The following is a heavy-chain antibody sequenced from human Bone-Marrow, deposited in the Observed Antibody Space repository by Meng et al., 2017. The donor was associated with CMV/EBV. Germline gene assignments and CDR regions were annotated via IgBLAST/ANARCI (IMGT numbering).Heavy chain of an antibody. CDR2: INHSGST. CDR3: ARGRVPAALFDY. Sequence: SETLSPTCAVYGGSFSGYYWSWIRQPPGKGLEWIGEINHSGSTNYNPSLKSRVTISVDTSKNQFSLKLSSVTAADTAVYYCARGRVPAALFDYWGQGTLVTVSS. CDR1: GGSFSGYY. V-gene: IGHV4-34*01. D-gene: IGHD2-2*01. J-gene: IGHJ4*02.